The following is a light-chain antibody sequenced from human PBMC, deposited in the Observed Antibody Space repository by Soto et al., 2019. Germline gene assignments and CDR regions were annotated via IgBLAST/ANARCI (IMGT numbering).Light chain of an antibody. Sequence: DIQMTQSPSSLSASVGDRVTITCRASQSISSYLNWYQQSPGKAPKLLIYAASTLQSGVPSRFSVNGSGTDFTLTISSLQPEDFATYHCQQSYNTPRTFGQGTKVEIK. V-gene: IGKV1-39*01. J-gene: IGKJ1*01. CDR3: QQSYNTPRT. CDR2: AAS. CDR1: QSISSY.